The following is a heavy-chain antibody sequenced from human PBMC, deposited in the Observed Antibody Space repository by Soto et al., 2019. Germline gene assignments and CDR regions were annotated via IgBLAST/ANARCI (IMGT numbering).Heavy chain of an antibody. CDR1: GYTFTSYG. J-gene: IGHJ4*02. Sequence: ASVKVSCKASGYTFTSYGISCVRQAPGQGLEWMGWISAYNGNTNYAQKLQGRVTMTTDTSTSTAYMEPRSLRSDDTAVYYCARLSSGSYRAGFDYWGQGTLVTVSS. D-gene: IGHD6-19*01. CDR3: ARLSSGSYRAGFDY. CDR2: ISAYNGNT. V-gene: IGHV1-18*01.